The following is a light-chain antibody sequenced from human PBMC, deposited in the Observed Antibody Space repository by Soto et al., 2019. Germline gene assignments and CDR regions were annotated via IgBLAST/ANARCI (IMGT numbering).Light chain of an antibody. Sequence: TQSPSTLSASVGDRVTITCRASQSISSSYLAWYQQKPGQAPRLLIYGASSRATGIPDRFSGSGSGTDFTLTISRLEPEDFAVYYCQQYGSSPGTFGQGTKLEIK. CDR2: GAS. V-gene: IGKV3-20*01. J-gene: IGKJ2*01. CDR3: QQYGSSPGT. CDR1: QSISSSY.